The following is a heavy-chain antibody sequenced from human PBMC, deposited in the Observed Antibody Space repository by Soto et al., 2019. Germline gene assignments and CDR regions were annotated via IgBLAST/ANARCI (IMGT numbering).Heavy chain of an antibody. CDR1: GGSFSSPT. J-gene: IGHJ2*01. CDR2: DIPIFGTP. D-gene: IGHD1-26*01. V-gene: IGHV1-69*01. CDR3: AGGGSSGGWYFDL. Sequence: QVQLVQSGAEVKKPGSSVKVSCKASGGSFSSPTISWVRQAPGQGLEWMGGDIPIFGTPNYAHKFQGRVTSTADASSATAYRELSSLKSEDTAVYSCAGGGSSGGWYFDLWGRGTLVTVSS.